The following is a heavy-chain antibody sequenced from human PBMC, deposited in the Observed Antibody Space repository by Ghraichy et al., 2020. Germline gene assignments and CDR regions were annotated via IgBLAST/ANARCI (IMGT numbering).Heavy chain of an antibody. CDR2: INVDGSST. CDR3: ARAPPGDFWFDP. J-gene: IGHJ5*02. V-gene: IGHV3-74*03. CDR1: GFTFSNYW. Sequence: GGSLRLSCAASGFTFSNYWLHWVRRPAGKGLAWVSRINVDGSSTTYADSVKGRFTISRDNVKNALYLQMNSLRAEDTAVYYCARAPPGDFWFDPWGQGTLVTVSS. D-gene: IGHD2/OR15-2a*01.